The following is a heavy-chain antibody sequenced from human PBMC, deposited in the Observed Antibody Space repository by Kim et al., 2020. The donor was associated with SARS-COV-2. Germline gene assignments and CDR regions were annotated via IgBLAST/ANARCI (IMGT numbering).Heavy chain of an antibody. V-gene: IGHV3-48*03. Sequence: GGSLRLSCAASGFTFSSYEMNWVRQAPGKGLEWVSYISSSGSTIYYADSVKGRFTISRDNAKNSLYLQMNSLRAEDTAVYYCARGDPLYGDTGLDHPWGQGTLVTVSS. CDR3: ARGDPLYGDTGLDHP. CDR1: GFTFSSYE. J-gene: IGHJ5*02. D-gene: IGHD2-21*01. CDR2: ISSSGSTI.